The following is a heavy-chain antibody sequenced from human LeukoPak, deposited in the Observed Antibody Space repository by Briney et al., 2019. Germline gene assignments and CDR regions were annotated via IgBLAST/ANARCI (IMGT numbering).Heavy chain of an antibody. V-gene: IGHV3-21*01. CDR3: ARALPHVGYCSSTSCRKVTYFDY. CDR1: GFTFSSYN. D-gene: IGHD2-2*01. Sequence: PGGSLRLSCAASGFTFSSYNMNWVRQAPGKGLEWVSSISSSSSYIYYADSVKGRFTISRDNAKNSLYLQMNSLRAEDTAVYYCARALPHVGYCSSTSCRKVTYFDYWGQGTLVTVSS. J-gene: IGHJ4*02. CDR2: ISSSSSYI.